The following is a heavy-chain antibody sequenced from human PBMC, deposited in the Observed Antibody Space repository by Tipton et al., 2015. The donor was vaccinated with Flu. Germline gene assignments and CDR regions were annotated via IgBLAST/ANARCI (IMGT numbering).Heavy chain of an antibody. J-gene: IGHJ3*02. Sequence: TLSLTCTVSGGSINRSHYYWGWIRQPPGKGLEWIGSIYHSGSTFYHPSLKSRVTISVDTSKNQFSLKLSSVTAADTAVYYCAREWGDAFDIWGQGTMVTVSS. CDR1: GGSINRSHYY. D-gene: IGHD3-16*01. V-gene: IGHV4-39*07. CDR2: IYHSGST. CDR3: AREWGDAFDI.